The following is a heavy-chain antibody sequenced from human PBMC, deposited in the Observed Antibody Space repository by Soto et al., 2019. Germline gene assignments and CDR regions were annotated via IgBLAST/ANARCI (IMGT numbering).Heavy chain of an antibody. CDR1: GGSISSGGYY. CDR3: ARLLGYCSGGTCCATLFDY. V-gene: IGHV4-31*03. D-gene: IGHD2-15*01. Sequence: TLSLTCTVSGGSISSGGYYWSWIRQHPEKGLEWIGYIYYSESTYYNPSLKSRVIISVDMSKNQFSLKLRSVTAADTAVYYCARLLGYCSGGTCCATLFDYWGQGILVTVSS. J-gene: IGHJ4*02. CDR2: IYYSEST.